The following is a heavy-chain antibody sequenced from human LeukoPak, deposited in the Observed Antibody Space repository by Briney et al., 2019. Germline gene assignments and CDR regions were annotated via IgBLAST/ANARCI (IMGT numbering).Heavy chain of an antibody. CDR2: MDPNNGNT. CDR1: GYTFTSYD. CDR3: ARAPRPDYFDY. V-gene: IGHV1-8*01. J-gene: IGHJ4*02. Sequence: ASVKVSCQASGYTFTSYDINWVRQATGQGLEWMGWMDPNNGNTVYAHKFQGRVTITRNTSISTAYMELSSLRSEDTAVYYCARAPRPDYFDYWGQGTLVTVSS.